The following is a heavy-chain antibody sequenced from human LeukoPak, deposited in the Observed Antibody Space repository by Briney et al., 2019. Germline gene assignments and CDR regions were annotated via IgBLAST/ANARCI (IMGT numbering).Heavy chain of an antibody. Sequence: PSETLSLTCTVSGGSISSYYWSWIRQPAGKGLEWIGRIHTSGSTNYNPSLKSRVTMSVDTSKNQFSLKLSSVTAADTAVYYCARDLSIAVAGNWFDPWGQGTLVTVSS. CDR2: IHTSGST. CDR3: ARDLSIAVAGNWFDP. CDR1: GGSISSYY. D-gene: IGHD6-19*01. V-gene: IGHV4-4*07. J-gene: IGHJ5*02.